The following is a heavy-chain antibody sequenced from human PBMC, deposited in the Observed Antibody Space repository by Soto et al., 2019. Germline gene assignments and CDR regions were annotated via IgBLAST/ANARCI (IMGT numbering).Heavy chain of an antibody. Sequence: SETLSLTCAVYGGSFSGYYWSWIRQPPGKGLEWIGEINHSGSTNYNPSLKSRVTISVDTSKNQFSLKLGSVTAADTAVYYCARGPGPHGSGEDYWGQGTLVTVSS. CDR3: ARGPGPHGSGEDY. V-gene: IGHV4-34*01. CDR1: GGSFSGYY. J-gene: IGHJ4*02. CDR2: INHSGST. D-gene: IGHD2-15*01.